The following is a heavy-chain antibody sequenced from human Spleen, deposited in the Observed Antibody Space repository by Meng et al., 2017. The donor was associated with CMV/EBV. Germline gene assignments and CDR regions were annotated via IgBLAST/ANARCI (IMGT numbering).Heavy chain of an antibody. CDR1: GFTFSSYA. D-gene: IGHD3-16*02. CDR3: AKGLDGYVWGTYRLFDH. Sequence: GESLKISCAASGFTFSSYAMSWVRQAPGKGPEWVSAISDSGATTYYADSVKGRFTISRDNSKNTLYLQMNSLRVEDTALYYCAKGLDGYVWGTYRLFDHWGQGTLVTVSS. V-gene: IGHV3-23*01. CDR2: ISDSGATT. J-gene: IGHJ4*02.